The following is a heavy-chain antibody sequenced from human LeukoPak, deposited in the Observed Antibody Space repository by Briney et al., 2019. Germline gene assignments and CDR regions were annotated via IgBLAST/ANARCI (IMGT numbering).Heavy chain of an antibody. CDR1: GFSFSTYN. J-gene: IGHJ4*02. Sequence: GGSLRLSCAASGFSFSTYNMDWVRQAPGKGLEWVASIDFTSSFIFYGESVKGRFTISRDNAKNLLYLQLSSLRDDDSAIYYCARASRASAWSIDEYWGQGTLVTVSS. CDR2: IDFTSSFI. CDR3: ARASRASAWSIDEY. V-gene: IGHV3-21*06. D-gene: IGHD6-19*01.